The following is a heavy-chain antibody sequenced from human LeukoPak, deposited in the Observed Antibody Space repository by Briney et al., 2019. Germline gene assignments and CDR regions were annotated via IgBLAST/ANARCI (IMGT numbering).Heavy chain of an antibody. V-gene: IGHV3-49*04. CDR2: IRSKAYGGTT. J-gene: IGHJ4*02. CDR1: GFAFGDYA. CDR3: TRASGYLVWDY. Sequence: GGSLRLSCTASGFAFGDYAMSWVRQAPGKGLEWVGFIRSKAYGGTTEYAASVKGRFTISRDDSKSIAYLQMNSLKTEDTAVYYCTRASGYLVWDYWGQGTLVTVSS. D-gene: IGHD3-16*01.